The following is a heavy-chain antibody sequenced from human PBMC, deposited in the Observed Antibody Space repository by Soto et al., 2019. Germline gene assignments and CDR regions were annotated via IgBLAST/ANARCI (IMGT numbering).Heavy chain of an antibody. J-gene: IGHJ6*02. CDR3: ARAHWDYYGSGSYDYYYYGMDV. CDR2: IYHSGST. V-gene: IGHV4-39*07. Sequence: SETLTLSCPVSGGSLSSASDFWGWLRHPPGKGLDWIGEIYHSGSTNYNPSLKSRVTISVDKSKNQFSLKLSSVTAADTAVYYCARAHWDYYGSGSYDYYYYGMDVWGQGTTVS. D-gene: IGHD3-10*01. CDR1: GGSLSSASDF.